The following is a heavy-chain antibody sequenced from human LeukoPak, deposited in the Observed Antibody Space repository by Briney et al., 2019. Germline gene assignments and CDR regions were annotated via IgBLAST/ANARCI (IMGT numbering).Heavy chain of an antibody. Sequence: GGSLRLSCAASGFTFSSYSMNWVRQAPGKGLEWVSSISSSSSYIYYADSVKGRFTISRDNAKNSLYLQMNSLRAEDTAVYYCARRGDGGRSFDYWGQGTLVTVSS. V-gene: IGHV3-21*01. CDR1: GFTFSSYS. J-gene: IGHJ4*02. D-gene: IGHD4-23*01. CDR3: ARRGDGGRSFDY. CDR2: ISSSSSYI.